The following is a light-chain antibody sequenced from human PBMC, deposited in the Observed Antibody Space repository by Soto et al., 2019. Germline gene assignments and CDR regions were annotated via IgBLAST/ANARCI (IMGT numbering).Light chain of an antibody. J-gene: IGLJ3*02. V-gene: IGLV2-11*01. CDR3: CSYAGSSWV. CDR1: SSDVGDYNY. CDR2: DVI. Sequence: QSVLTQPRSVSGSPGQSVTISCIGTSSDVGDYNYVSWYQQHPGKAPTLMVYDVIKRPSGVPGRFSGSKSGNTASLTISGLQAEDEADYYCCSYAGSSWVFGGGT.